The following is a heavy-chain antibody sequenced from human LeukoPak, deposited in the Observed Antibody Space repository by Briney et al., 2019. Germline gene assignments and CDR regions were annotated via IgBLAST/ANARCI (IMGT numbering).Heavy chain of an antibody. J-gene: IGHJ4*02. CDR3: ARGREDIVVVPAALGDY. V-gene: IGHV1-2*02. D-gene: IGHD2-2*01. CDR1: GYTFTGYY. CDR2: INPNSGGT. Sequence: ASVKVFCKASGYTFTGYYMHWVRQAPGQGLEWMGWINPNSGGTNYAQKFQGRVTMTRDTSISTAYMELSRLRSDDTAVYYCARGREDIVVVPAALGDYWGQGTLVTVSS.